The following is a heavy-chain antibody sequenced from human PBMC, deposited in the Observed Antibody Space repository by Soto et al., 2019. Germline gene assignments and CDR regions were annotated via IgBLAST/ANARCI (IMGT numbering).Heavy chain of an antibody. D-gene: IGHD3-22*01. CDR3: ARDRPYYDSSGYYKRHYFDY. V-gene: IGHV1-69*01. CDR1: GGTFSSYA. CDR2: IIPIFGTT. Sequence: QVQLVQSGAEVKKPGSSVKVSCNASGGTFSSYAISWVRQAPGQGLEWMGGIIPIFGTTNYAQKFQGRVTITADESTSTAYMERSSLRSEDTAVYYCARDRPYYDSSGYYKRHYFDYWGQGTLVTVSS. J-gene: IGHJ4*02.